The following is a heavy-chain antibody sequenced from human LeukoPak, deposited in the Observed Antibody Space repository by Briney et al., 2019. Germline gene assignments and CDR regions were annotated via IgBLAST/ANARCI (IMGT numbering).Heavy chain of an antibody. CDR3: AREGYYDFWSGYLAYFDY. Sequence: SVKVSCKASVGTFSSYAISWVRQAPGQGLEWMGRIIPILGIANYAQKFQGRVTITADKSTSTAYMELSSLRSEDTAVYYCAREGYYDFWSGYLAYFDYWGQGTLVTVSS. J-gene: IGHJ4*02. CDR1: VGTFSSYA. CDR2: IIPILGIA. V-gene: IGHV1-69*04. D-gene: IGHD3-3*01.